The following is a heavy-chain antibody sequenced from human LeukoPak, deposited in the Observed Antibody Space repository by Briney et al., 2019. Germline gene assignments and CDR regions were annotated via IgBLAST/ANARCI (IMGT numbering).Heavy chain of an antibody. CDR1: GGSMNRYH. V-gene: IGHV4-4*07. D-gene: IGHD3-22*01. Sequence: PSETLSLICTVSGGSMNRYHWLWLRQPAGKGLECIRRMYSSGSTNYNPSLKSRVTMTENTSKNQFSLKLSSRTAENAAVYCARGPRGYYDGSGGFGGWGQGTLVTVSS. CDR3: ARGPRGYYDGSGGFGG. J-gene: IGHJ1*01. CDR2: MYSSGST.